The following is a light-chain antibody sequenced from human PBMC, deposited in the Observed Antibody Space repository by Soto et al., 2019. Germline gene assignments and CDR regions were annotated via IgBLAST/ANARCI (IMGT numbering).Light chain of an antibody. CDR3: QQVDSYPST. Sequence: DIQMTQSPSSPSASVGDRVTITCRASQGISSFLAWYQQKPGKAPKXLIYAASSLQSGVPSRFRVIGFGTDVTLTIPSLKPEDGETDECQQVDSYPSTFGGGTKVEI. J-gene: IGKJ4*01. V-gene: IGKV1-9*01. CDR2: AAS. CDR1: QGISSF.